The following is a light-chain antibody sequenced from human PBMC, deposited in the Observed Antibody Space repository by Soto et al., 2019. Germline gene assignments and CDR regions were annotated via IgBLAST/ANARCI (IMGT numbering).Light chain of an antibody. CDR2: DAS. J-gene: IGKJ5*01. Sequence: DIQMTQSPSSLSASVGNRVTITCRASQSISTYLNWYQKKPGKAPNLLIYDASRLQSGVPSRFSGSGGGTDFTPSISSVQPEDFATSFCQHSYMDPITFGQGTRLETK. CDR1: QSISTY. V-gene: IGKV1-39*01. CDR3: QHSYMDPIT.